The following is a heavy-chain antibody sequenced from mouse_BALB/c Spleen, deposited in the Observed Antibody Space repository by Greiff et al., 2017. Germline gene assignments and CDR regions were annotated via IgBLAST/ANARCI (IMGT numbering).Heavy chain of an antibody. J-gene: IGHJ1*01. CDR1: GYTFTSYV. CDR2: INPYNDGT. Sequence: VQLQQSGPELVKPGASVKMSCKASGYTFTSYVMHWVKQKPGQGLEWIGYINPYNDGTKYNEKFKGKATLTSDKSSSTAYMELSSLTSEDSAVYYCARGNYYRYDDGDFDVWGAGTTVTVSS. CDR3: ARGNYYRYDDGDFDV. V-gene: IGHV1-14*01. D-gene: IGHD2-14*01.